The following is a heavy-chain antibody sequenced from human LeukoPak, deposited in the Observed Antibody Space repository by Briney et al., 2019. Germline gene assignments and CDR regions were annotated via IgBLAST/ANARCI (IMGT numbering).Heavy chain of an antibody. J-gene: IGHJ4*01. CDR3: ARKGSSSWAFDY. D-gene: IGHD6-13*01. CDR2: ISSSGSTI. Sequence: GGCLRLSCAASGFTFSSYEMNWVRQAPGKGLEWVSYISSSGSTIYYADSVKGRFTISRDNAKNSLYLQMNSLRAEDTAVYYCARKGSSSWAFDYWGHGTLVTVSS. V-gene: IGHV3-48*03. CDR1: GFTFSSYE.